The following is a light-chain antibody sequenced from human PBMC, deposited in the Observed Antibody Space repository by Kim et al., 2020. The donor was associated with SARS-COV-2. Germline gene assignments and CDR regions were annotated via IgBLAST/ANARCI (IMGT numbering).Light chain of an antibody. CDR3: QAWDSSTASYV. CDR1: KLGDKY. Sequence: PEQTASITCSGDKLGDKYACWYQQKPGQSPVLVIYQDTKRPSGIPDRFSGSNSGNTATLTISGTQAMDEADYYCQAWDSSTASYVFGTGTKVTVL. V-gene: IGLV3-1*01. J-gene: IGLJ1*01. CDR2: QDT.